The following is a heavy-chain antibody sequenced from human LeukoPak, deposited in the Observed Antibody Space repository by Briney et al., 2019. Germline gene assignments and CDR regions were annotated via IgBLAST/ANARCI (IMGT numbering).Heavy chain of an antibody. V-gene: IGHV3-66*01. Sequence: GGSLRLSCAASGFTFSSYWMGWVRQAPGKGLEWVSVIYSGGDTYYADSVKGRFTISRDNSKNMIYLEMSSLKAEDTAVYYCAKERSLEIAVAGTIFDYWGQGTLITVSS. D-gene: IGHD6-19*01. CDR1: GFTFSSYW. J-gene: IGHJ4*02. CDR3: AKERSLEIAVAGTIFDY. CDR2: IYSGGDT.